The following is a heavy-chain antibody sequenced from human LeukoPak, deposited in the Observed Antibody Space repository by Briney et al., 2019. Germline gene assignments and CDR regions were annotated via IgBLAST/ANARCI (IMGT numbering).Heavy chain of an antibody. D-gene: IGHD2-2*01. CDR1: GFTFSSYA. CDR2: ISGSGGST. CDR3: AKAGIVVVPAANFRAWFDP. Sequence: GGSLRLSCAASGFTFSSYAMSWVRQAPGKGLEWVSAISGSGGSTYYADSVKGRFTISRDNSKNTLYLQMNSLRAEDTAVYYCAKAGIVVVPAANFRAWFDPWGQGTLVTVSS. V-gene: IGHV3-23*01. J-gene: IGHJ5*02.